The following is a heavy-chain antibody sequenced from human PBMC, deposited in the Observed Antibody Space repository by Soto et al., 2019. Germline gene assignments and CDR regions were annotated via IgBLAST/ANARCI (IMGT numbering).Heavy chain of an antibody. CDR1: GFTFSSYS. CDR3: ARDSVTVEGDNGWFDP. Sequence: GGSLRLSCAASGFTFSSYSMNWVRQAPGKGLEWVSYISSSSSTIYYADSVKGRFTISRDNAKNSLYLQMNSLRAEDTAVYYCARDSVTVEGDNGWFDPWGQGTLVTVSS. D-gene: IGHD4-17*01. V-gene: IGHV3-48*01. CDR2: ISSSSSTI. J-gene: IGHJ5*02.